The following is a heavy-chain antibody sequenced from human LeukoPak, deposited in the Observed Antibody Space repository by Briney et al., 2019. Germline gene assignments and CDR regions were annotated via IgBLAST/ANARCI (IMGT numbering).Heavy chain of an antibody. CDR2: ISGSGDKT. V-gene: IGHV3-23*01. CDR1: GFTFSSHV. CDR3: AKGYSGGSYSD. J-gene: IGHJ4*02. D-gene: IGHD1-26*01. Sequence: GGSLRLSCAASGFTFSSHVMGWVRQAPEKGLEWVSGISGSGDKTYYADSVKGRFPISRDNSKNPLYLQMNSQRVEDTAVYYCAKGYSGGSYSDWGQGTLVTVSS.